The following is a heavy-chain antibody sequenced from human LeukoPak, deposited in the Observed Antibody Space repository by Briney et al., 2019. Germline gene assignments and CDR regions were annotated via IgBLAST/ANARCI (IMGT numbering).Heavy chain of an antibody. J-gene: IGHJ4*02. V-gene: IGHV1-46*01. CDR2: INPSGGST. D-gene: IGHD3-22*01. CDR1: AYTFSNYY. CDR3: ARVHHYFDIAFDY. Sequence: GASVKVSCKASAYTFSNYYIHWVRQAPGQGLEWMGIINPSGGSTTYAQKFQGRVTMTRDMSTSTVYMELISLRSEDTAVYYCARVHHYFDIAFDYWGQGTLVTVSS.